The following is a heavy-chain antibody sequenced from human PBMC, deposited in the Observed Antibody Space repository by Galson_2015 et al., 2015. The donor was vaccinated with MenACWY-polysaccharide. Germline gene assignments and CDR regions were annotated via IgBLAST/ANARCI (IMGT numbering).Heavy chain of an antibody. J-gene: IGHJ2*01. CDR3: ARGGAARRGWYFDL. CDR2: MNPNSANT. D-gene: IGHD6-6*01. CDR1: GGTFKSQG. Sequence: SVKVSCKASGGTFKSQGINWARQAPGQGLEWMGWMNPNSANTGYGKKFQGRVTMTRNTSMSTAYMELSSLRFEDTAVYYCARGGAARRGWYFDLWGRGTLVTVSS. V-gene: IGHV1-8*02.